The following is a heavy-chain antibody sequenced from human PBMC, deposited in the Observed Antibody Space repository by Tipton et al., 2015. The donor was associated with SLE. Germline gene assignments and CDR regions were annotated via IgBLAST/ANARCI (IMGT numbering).Heavy chain of an antibody. J-gene: IGHJ3*02. CDR1: GYTFTSYG. Sequence: QLVQSGAEVKKPGASVKVSCKASGYTFTSYGISWVRQAPGRGLEWMGWISAYNGNTNYAQKLQGRVTMTTDTSTSTAYMELRSLRSDDTAVYYCARAPRITIFGVGYDAFDIWGQGTMVTVSS. D-gene: IGHD3-3*01. V-gene: IGHV1-18*01. CDR3: ARAPRITIFGVGYDAFDI. CDR2: ISAYNGNT.